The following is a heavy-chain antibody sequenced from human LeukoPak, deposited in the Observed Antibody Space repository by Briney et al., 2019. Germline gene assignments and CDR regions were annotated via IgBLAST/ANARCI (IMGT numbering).Heavy chain of an antibody. V-gene: IGHV4-34*01. CDR2: INHSGST. CDR3: ARGKYDTSGYYRQFEF. CDR1: GGSFSGYY. D-gene: IGHD3-22*01. J-gene: IGHJ4*02. Sequence: PSETLSLTCAVYGGSFSGYYWSWIRQPPGKGLEWIGEINHSGSTNYNPSLKSRVTISVDTSKNQFSLKLSSVTAADTAVYYCARGKYDTSGYYRQFEFWGQGTLVTVSS.